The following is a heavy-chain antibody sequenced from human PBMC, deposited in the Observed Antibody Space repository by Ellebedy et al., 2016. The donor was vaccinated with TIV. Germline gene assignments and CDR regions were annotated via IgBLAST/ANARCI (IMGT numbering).Heavy chain of an antibody. J-gene: IGHJ4*02. Sequence: PGGSLRLSCAASGFTVSSNYMSWVRQAPGKGLEWVSVIYSGGSTYYADSVKGRFTISRDNSKNTLYLQMNSLRAEDTAVYYCARVVNEGLDYFDYWGQGTLVTVSS. D-gene: IGHD6-19*01. CDR1: GFTVSSNY. V-gene: IGHV3-53*01. CDR3: ARVVNEGLDYFDY. CDR2: IYSGGST.